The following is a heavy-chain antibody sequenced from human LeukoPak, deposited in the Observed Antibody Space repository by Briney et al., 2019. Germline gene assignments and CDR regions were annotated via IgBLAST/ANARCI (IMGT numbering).Heavy chain of an antibody. CDR2: IYYSGST. J-gene: IGHJ3*02. D-gene: IGHD5-12*01. CDR3: ARAISLDAFDI. Sequence: SETLSLTCTVSGASISSYYWSWNRQPPGKGLEWIVYIYYSGSTNYNPSLKSRVTISGDTSKNQFSLKLSSVTAADTAVYYCARAISLDAFDIWGQGTMVTVSS. CDR1: GASISSYY. V-gene: IGHV4-59*01.